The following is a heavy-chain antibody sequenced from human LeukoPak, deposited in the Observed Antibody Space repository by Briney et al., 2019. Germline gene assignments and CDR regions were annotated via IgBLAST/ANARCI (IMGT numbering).Heavy chain of an antibody. V-gene: IGHV1-24*01. CDR1: GYTLTELS. CDR3: ATLSSGWSYAMLNFDN. CDR2: FDPEDGET. D-gene: IGHD6-19*01. Sequence: ASVKVSCKVSGYTLTELSMHWVRQAPGKGLDWMGGFDPEDGETIYAQKFQGRVTMTEDTSADTAYMELSSLRSEDTAVCYCATLSSGWSYAMLNFDNWGQGTLVTVSS. J-gene: IGHJ4*02.